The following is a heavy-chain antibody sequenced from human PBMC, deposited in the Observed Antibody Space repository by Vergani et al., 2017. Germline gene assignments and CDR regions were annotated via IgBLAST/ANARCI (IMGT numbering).Heavy chain of an antibody. V-gene: IGHV1-58*02. Sequence: QMQLVQSGPEVKKPGTSVKVSCKASGFPFTSSAMQWVRQARGQRLEWIGWIVVGSGNTNYAQKFQERVTITRDMSTSTAYMELSSLRSEDTAVYYCAASYTVVTPYYFDYWGQGTLVTVSS. CDR2: IVVGSGNT. CDR3: AASYTVVTPYYFDY. J-gene: IGHJ4*02. CDR1: GFPFTSSA. D-gene: IGHD4-23*01.